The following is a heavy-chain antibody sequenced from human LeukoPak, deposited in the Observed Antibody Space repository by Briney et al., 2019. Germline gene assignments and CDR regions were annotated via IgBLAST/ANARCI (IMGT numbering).Heavy chain of an antibody. CDR2: IRYDGSRK. CDR1: GFIFSSYG. J-gene: IGHJ6*03. V-gene: IGHV3-30*02. Sequence: QAGGSLRLSCAASGFIFSSYGMHWVRQAPDKGLEWVAFIRYDGSRKYYADSVKGRFTISRDNSKNTLYLQMNGLRAEDTAMYYCARHGTITMVRGRLRYYYMDVWGKGATVTISS. CDR3: ARHGTITMVRGRLRYYYMDV. D-gene: IGHD3-10*01.